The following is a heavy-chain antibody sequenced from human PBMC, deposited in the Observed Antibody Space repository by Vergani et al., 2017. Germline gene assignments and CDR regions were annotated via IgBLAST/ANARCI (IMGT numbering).Heavy chain of an antibody. J-gene: IGHJ4*02. CDR2: ISGSGGST. CDR3: AXDRGWLLVSGFDY. V-gene: IGHV3-23*01. Sequence: EVQLLESGGGLVQPGGSLRLSCAASGFTFSSYAMSWVRQAPGKGLEWVSAISGSGGSTYYADSVRGRFTISRDNSKNTLYLQMNSLRAEDTAVYYCAXDRGWLLVSGFDYWGQGTLVTVSS. D-gene: IGHD5-12*01. CDR1: GFTFSSYA.